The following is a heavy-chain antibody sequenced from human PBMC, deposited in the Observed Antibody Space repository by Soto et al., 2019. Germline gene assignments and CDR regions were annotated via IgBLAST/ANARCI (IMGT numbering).Heavy chain of an antibody. CDR3: TRQGAYCGGDCLAGRYYYYYMDV. V-gene: IGHV3-73*01. CDR2: IRSKANSYAT. Sequence: EVQLVESGGGLVQPGGSLKLSCAASGFTFSGSAMHWVRQASGKGLEWVGRIRSKANSYATAYAASVKGRFTISRDDSKNTAYLQMNSLKTEDTAVYYCTRQGAYCGGDCLAGRYYYYYMDVWGNGTTVTVSS. CDR1: GFTFSGSA. D-gene: IGHD2-21*01. J-gene: IGHJ6*03.